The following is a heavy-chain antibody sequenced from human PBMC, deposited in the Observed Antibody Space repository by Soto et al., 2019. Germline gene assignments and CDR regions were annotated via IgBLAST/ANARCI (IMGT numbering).Heavy chain of an antibody. Sequence: QVQLQESGPGVLKPSETLSLTCTVSGGSISNYYWSWIRQPPGKGLEWIGYIHYTGSTNYNPSLKSRVSLSADTSRNHLSLHLSSVTAADTAVYHCARHLRVGAGIALDIWGQGTTVTVSS. D-gene: IGHD1-26*01. CDR3: ARHLRVGAGIALDI. V-gene: IGHV4-59*08. CDR2: IHYTGST. CDR1: GGSISNYY. J-gene: IGHJ3*02.